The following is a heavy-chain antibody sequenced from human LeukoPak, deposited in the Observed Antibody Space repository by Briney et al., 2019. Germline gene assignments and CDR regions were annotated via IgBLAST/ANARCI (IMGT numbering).Heavy chain of an antibody. J-gene: IGHJ6*03. CDR1: GYTFTGYY. CDR3: ARAGITIFGVVITMDV. Sequence: ASVKVSCKASGYTFTGYYMHWVRQAPGQGLEWMGWINPNSGGTNYAQKFQGGVTMTRDTSISTAYMELSRLRSDDTAVYYCARAGITIFGVVITMDVWGKGTTVTVSS. V-gene: IGHV1-2*02. D-gene: IGHD3-3*01. CDR2: INPNSGGT.